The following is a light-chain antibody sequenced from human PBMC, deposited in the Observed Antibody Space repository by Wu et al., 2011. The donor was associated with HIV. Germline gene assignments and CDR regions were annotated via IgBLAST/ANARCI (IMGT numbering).Light chain of an antibody. CDR2: GAS. CDR3: QQYGSSSYT. V-gene: IGKV3-20*01. Sequence: IVLTQSPGTLSLSPGERATLSCRASQSVSSNYVAWYQQKPGQAPRLLIYGASNRATGIPDRFRGSGSGTDFTLTIRRLEPEDFAVYYCQQYGSSSYTFGQGTKVGDQT. J-gene: IGKJ2*01. CDR1: QSVSSNY.